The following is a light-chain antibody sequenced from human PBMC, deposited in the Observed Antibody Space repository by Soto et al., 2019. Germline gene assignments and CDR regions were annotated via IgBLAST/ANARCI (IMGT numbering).Light chain of an antibody. CDR3: SSYTASSNYV. CDR2: QVT. V-gene: IGLV2-14*01. J-gene: IGLJ1*01. Sequence: QSVLTQPASVSGSPGQSITISCTGTSSDLAIYNYLSWYQQHPGKAPKLMIYQVTNRPSGVSNPFSGSRSGNTASLTISRLQAEDEADYNCSSYTASSNYVFGTGPKVTVL. CDR1: SSDLAIYNY.